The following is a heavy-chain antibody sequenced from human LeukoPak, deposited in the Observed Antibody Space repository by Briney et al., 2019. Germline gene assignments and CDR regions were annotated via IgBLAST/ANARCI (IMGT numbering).Heavy chain of an antibody. J-gene: IGHJ3*02. CDR2: MNPNSGNT. CDR3: ARVRKWLRPTNAFDI. Sequence: GASVKVSCKASGYTFTSYGISWVRQAPGQGLEWMGWMNPNSGNTGYAQKFQGRVTITRNTSISTAYMELSSLRSEDTAVYYCARVRKWLRPTNAFDIWGQGTMVTVSS. D-gene: IGHD5-12*01. CDR1: GYTFTSYG. V-gene: IGHV1-8*03.